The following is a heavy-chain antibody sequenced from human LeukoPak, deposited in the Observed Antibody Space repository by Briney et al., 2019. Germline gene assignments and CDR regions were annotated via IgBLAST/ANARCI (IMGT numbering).Heavy chain of an antibody. CDR3: ARDPSYYDRSAYYSDY. CDR2: ISRIGSTV. J-gene: IGHJ4*02. V-gene: IGHV3-48*03. CDR1: GFIFSSYE. Sequence: GGSLRLSCAASGFIFSSYEMNWVRQTPGKGLEWVSYISRIGSTVDYADSVKGRFTISRDNAKNSLYLQMNSLRAEDTAVYYCARDPSYYDRSAYYSDYWGQGTLVTVSA. D-gene: IGHD3-22*01.